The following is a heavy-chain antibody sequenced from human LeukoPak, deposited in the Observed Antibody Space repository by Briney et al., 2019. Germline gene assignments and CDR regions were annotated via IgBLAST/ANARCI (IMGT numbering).Heavy chain of an antibody. CDR3: ARDFGIAAAGTQTNDY. CDR1: GFTFSSYA. CDR2: ISYDGSNK. Sequence: PGRSLRLSCAASGFTFSSYAMHWVRQAPGKRLEWVAVISYDGSNKYYADSVKGRFTISRDNSKNTLYLQMNSLRAEDTAVYYCARDFGIAAAGTQTNDYWGQGTLVTVSS. V-gene: IGHV3-30*04. D-gene: IGHD6-13*01. J-gene: IGHJ4*02.